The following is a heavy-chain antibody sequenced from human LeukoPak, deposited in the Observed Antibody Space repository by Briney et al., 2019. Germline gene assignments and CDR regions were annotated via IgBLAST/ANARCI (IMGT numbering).Heavy chain of an antibody. CDR3: PRDPTTVVTTPYYFDF. Sequence: SETLSLTCAVHGGFFSGYHCNGIRQSPGPGLEWIGEINDRGHTHYNPSPESRFTISVDTSKKQFSLNLHSVSAVYTPVYYCPRDPTTVVTTPYYFDFWGQGTLVTVSS. CDR1: GGFFSGYH. J-gene: IGHJ4*02. D-gene: IGHD4-23*01. CDR2: INDRGHT. V-gene: IGHV4-34*01.